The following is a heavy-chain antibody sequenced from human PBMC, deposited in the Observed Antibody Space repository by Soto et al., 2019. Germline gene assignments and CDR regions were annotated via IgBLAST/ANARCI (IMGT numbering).Heavy chain of an antibody. J-gene: IGHJ3*02. D-gene: IGHD3-16*01. CDR1: GFTFDDYA. Sequence: EVQLVESGGGLVQPGRSLRLSCAASGFTFDDYAMHWVRQAPGKGPEWVSGISCHSASIGYADSVKGRFTISRDNAKNSLYLQMNRLGAEDAILFYGENDREGERADGAFDIWGQGTMVTVSS. CDR3: ENDREGERADGAFDI. V-gene: IGHV3-9*01. CDR2: ISCHSASI.